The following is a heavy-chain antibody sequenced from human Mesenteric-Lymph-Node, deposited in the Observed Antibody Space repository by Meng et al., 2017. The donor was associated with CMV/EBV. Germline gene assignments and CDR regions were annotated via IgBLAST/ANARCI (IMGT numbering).Heavy chain of an antibody. CDR3: AREGAGYCSSTSCYYDY. V-gene: IGHV1-8*02. D-gene: IGHD2-2*01. CDR2: MNPNSGDT. J-gene: IGHJ4*02. CDR1: GYTFTNYD. Sequence: ASVKVSCKASGYTFTNYDIDWVRQAPGQGLEWMGWMNPNSGDTGYAQKFQGRVTMTRDTSISTAYMELSRLRSDDTAVYYCAREGAGYCSSTSCYYDYWGQGTLVTVSS.